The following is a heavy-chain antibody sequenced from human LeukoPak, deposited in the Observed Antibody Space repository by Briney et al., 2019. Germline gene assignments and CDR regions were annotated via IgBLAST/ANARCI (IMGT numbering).Heavy chain of an antibody. CDR1: GFTFSSYA. J-gene: IGHJ5*02. CDR2: ISYDGSNK. Sequence: GGSLRLSCAASGFTFSSYAMHWVRQAPGKGLEWVAVISYDGSNKYYADSVKGRFTISRDNSKNTLYLQMNSLRAEDTAVYYCARTPVWFGVLLSGGNWFDPWGQGTLVTVSS. V-gene: IGHV3-30*04. D-gene: IGHD3-10*01. CDR3: ARTPVWFGVLLSGGNWFDP.